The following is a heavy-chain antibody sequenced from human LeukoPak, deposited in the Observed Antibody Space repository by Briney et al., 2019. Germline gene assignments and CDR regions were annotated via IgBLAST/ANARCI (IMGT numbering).Heavy chain of an antibody. Sequence: GRSLRLSCAASGFTFSSYGMHWVRQAPGKGLEWVAVIWYDGSNKYYADSVKGRFTISRDNSKNTLYLQMNSLRAEDTAVYYCAAPYDFWSGYPSSNAFDIWGQGTMVTVSS. CDR1: GFTFSSYG. J-gene: IGHJ3*02. CDR3: AAPYDFWSGYPSSNAFDI. V-gene: IGHV3-33*01. CDR2: IWYDGSNK. D-gene: IGHD3-3*01.